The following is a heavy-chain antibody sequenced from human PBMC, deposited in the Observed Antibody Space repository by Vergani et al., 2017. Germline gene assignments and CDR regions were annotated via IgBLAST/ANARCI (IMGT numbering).Heavy chain of an antibody. Sequence: QVQLQESGPGLVKPPGTLSLTCAVSGGSISSSNWWSWVRQPPGKGLWWIGEIYHSGSTNYNPSLKSRVTISVDKSKNQFSLKLSSVTAADTAVYYCAREPKRLFLAAGDYYGMDVWGQGTTVTVSS. CDR2: IYHSGST. J-gene: IGHJ6*02. CDR1: GGSISSSNW. D-gene: IGHD3-3*01. V-gene: IGHV4-4*03. CDR3: AREPKRLFLAAGDYYGMDV.